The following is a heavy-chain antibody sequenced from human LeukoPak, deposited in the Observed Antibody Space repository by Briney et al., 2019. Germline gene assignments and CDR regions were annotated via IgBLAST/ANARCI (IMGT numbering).Heavy chain of an antibody. CDR2: IIPIFGTA. CDR3: ARDRRKARHPWFDP. Sequence: ASVKVSCKASGGTFSSYAISWVRQVPGQGLEWMGGIIPIFGTANYAQKFQGRVTITADESTSTAYMELSSLRSEDTAVYYCARDRRKARHPWFDPWGQGTLVTVSS. CDR1: GGTFSSYA. V-gene: IGHV1-69*13. J-gene: IGHJ5*02.